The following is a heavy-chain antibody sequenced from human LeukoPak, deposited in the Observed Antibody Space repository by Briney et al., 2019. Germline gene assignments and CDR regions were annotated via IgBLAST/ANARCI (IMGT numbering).Heavy chain of an antibody. Sequence: GWSLRLSCAASGFTFSSYWMSWVRQAPGKGLEWVANIKQDGSEKYYVDSVKGRFTISRDNAKNSLYLQMNSLRAEDTAVYYCARDRLIAAAGTGFDYWGQGTLVTVSS. V-gene: IGHV3-7*05. J-gene: IGHJ4*02. CDR1: GFTFSSYW. CDR2: IKQDGSEK. CDR3: ARDRLIAAAGTGFDY. D-gene: IGHD6-13*01.